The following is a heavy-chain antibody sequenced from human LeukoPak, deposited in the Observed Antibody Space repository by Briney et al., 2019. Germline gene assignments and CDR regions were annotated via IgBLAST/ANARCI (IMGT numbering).Heavy chain of an antibody. CDR3: ARARGYSYGQTNWFDP. J-gene: IGHJ5*02. Sequence: PSETLSLTCVVYGGSFSGYYWSWIRQPPGKGLERIGEINHSGSTNYNPSLKSRVTISVDTSKNQFSLKLSSVTAADTAVYYCARARGYSYGQTNWFDPWGQGTLVTVSS. V-gene: IGHV4-34*01. D-gene: IGHD5-18*01. CDR1: GGSFSGYY. CDR2: INHSGST.